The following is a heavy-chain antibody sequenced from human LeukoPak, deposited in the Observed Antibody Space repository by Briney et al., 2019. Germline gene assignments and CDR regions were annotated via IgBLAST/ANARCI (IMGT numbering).Heavy chain of an antibody. CDR3: ARNKRATQYYFDY. CDR2: VSDGSTPT. CDR1: GFSFSGHS. V-gene: IGHV3-48*04. J-gene: IGHJ4*02. Sequence: PGGSQRLSCAASGFSFSGHSMNWVRQAPGRGLEWVAFVSDGSTPTYYADSVRGRFTIFRDNAENSLYLQMNSLRAEDTAVYYCARNKRATQYYFDYWGQGTLVTVSS.